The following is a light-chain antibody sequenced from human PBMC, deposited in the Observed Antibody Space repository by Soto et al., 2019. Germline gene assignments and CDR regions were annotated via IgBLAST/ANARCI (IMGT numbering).Light chain of an antibody. CDR1: QSISTW. CDR3: QQYNSYSYT. CDR2: DGS. Sequence: DIQMTQSPSTLSASVGDRVTITCRASQSISTWLAWYQQKPGKAPKVLIYDGSVLESGVPSRFSGSGSGTEFTLTISSLQPDDVATYYCQQYNSYSYTFGQGTKVDIK. J-gene: IGKJ2*01. V-gene: IGKV1-5*01.